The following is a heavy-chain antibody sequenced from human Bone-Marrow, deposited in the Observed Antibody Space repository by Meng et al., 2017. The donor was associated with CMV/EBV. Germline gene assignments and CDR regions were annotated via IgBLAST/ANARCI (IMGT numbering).Heavy chain of an antibody. CDR1: GFTFSSYD. J-gene: IGHJ5*02. CDR2: IGTAGDT. D-gene: IGHD3-22*01. Sequence: GESLKISCAASGFTFSSYDMHWVRQATGKGLEWVSAIGTAGDTYYPGSVKGRFTISRENAKNSLYLQMNSLRAGDTAVYYCARDVGSGYYGVFNWFDPWGQGTLVTVSS. CDR3: ARDVGSGYYGVFNWFDP. V-gene: IGHV3-13*01.